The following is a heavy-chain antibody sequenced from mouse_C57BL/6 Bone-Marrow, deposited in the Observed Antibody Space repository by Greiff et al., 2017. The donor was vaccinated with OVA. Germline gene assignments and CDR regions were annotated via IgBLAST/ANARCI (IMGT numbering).Heavy chain of an antibody. CDR1: GFNIKDDY. Sequence: VQLQQSGAELVRPGASVKLSCTASGFNIKDDYMHWVKQRPEQGLEWIGWIDPENGDTEYASKFQGKATITADTSSNTAYLQLSSLTSEDTAVYYCTTGGYSNYCDYGGQGTTLTVSS. V-gene: IGHV14-4*01. D-gene: IGHD2-5*01. J-gene: IGHJ2*01. CDR3: TTGGYSNYCDY. CDR2: IDPENGDT.